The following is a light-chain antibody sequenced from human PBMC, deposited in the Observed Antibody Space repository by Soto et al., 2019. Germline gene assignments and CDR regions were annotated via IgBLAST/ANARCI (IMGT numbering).Light chain of an antibody. CDR1: QSISSTY. CDR2: ATS. Sequence: ELVLTQSPGTLSLSPGEGATLSRRASQSISSTYLAWYQQKPGQAPRLLIYATSTRATGIPDRFSGSGSRTDFTLTISRLEPEDFAVYYCQQYGSFTFGPGTKVDFK. CDR3: QQYGSFT. V-gene: IGKV3-20*01. J-gene: IGKJ3*01.